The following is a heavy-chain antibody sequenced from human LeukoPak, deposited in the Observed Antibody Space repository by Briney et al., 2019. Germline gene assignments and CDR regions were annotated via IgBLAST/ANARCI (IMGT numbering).Heavy chain of an antibody. CDR2: IYSGGST. V-gene: IGHV3-66*01. J-gene: IGHJ4*02. CDR3: ARNYYGSGSYSLISFDS. Sequence: GGSLRLSCAASGFTVSTNYLSWVRQAPGKGLQWVSVIYSGGSTYYADSVKGRFTISRDNSKNTLYLQMNSLRAEDTAVYYCARNYYGSGSYSLISFDSWGQGTLVTVSS. CDR1: GFTVSTNY. D-gene: IGHD3-10*01.